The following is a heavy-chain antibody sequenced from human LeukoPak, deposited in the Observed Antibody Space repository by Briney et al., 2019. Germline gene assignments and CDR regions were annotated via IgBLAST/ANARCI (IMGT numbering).Heavy chain of an antibody. CDR1: GFTFSSYA. CDR3: AKDPLAQTIVVVPAAPNWFDP. V-gene: IGHV3-23*01. CDR2: ISGSGGST. Sequence: GGSLRLSCAASGFTFSSYAMSWVRQAPGKGLEWVSAISGSGGSTYYADSVKGRFTISRDISKNTLYLQMNSLRAEDTAVYYCAKDPLAQTIVVVPAAPNWFDPWGQGTLVTVSS. D-gene: IGHD2-2*01. J-gene: IGHJ5*02.